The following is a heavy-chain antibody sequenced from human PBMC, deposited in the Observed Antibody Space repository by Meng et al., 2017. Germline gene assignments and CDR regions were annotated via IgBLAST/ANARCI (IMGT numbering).Heavy chain of an antibody. V-gene: IGHV1-2*06. CDR3: ARAHYGDFDY. J-gene: IGHJ4*02. CDR2: INPNSGVT. CDR1: GYLFTGYY. D-gene: IGHD4-17*01. Sequence: QVPRVQSGAEVKKPGASVKVSCKASGYLFTGYYLHWVRQAPGQGLEWMGQINPNSGVTNFAQRFQGRVTMTRDTSISTAYMELSRLTSDDTAVYYCARAHYGDFDYWGQGTLVTVSS.